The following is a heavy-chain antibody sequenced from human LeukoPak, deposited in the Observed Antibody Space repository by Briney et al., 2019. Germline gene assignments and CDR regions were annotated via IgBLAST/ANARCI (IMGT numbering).Heavy chain of an antibody. CDR2: IHHSGST. CDR1: GLSFSGQW. Sequence: GSLRLSCGGSGLSFSGQWMNWVRQAPGQGLEWIGEIHHSGSTNYSPSLKSRVTISVDNSKNQFSLKVRSVTAADTAVYYCWHSGYESGFDYWGQGTLVTVSS. D-gene: IGHD5-12*01. J-gene: IGHJ4*02. CDR3: WHSGYESGFDY. V-gene: IGHV4-4*02.